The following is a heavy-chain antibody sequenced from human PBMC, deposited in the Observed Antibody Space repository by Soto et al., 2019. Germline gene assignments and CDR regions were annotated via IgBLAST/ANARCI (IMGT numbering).Heavy chain of an antibody. CDR1: GFTFSSYG. Sequence: QVQLVESGGGVVQPGRSLRLSCAASGFTFSSYGMHWVRQAPGKGLEWVAVIWYDGSNKYYADSVKGRFTISRDNSKKTLYLQMNSLRAEDTGVYYCARDHGAFDYWGQGTLVTVFS. J-gene: IGHJ4*02. CDR3: ARDHGAFDY. D-gene: IGHD4-17*01. CDR2: IWYDGSNK. V-gene: IGHV3-33*01.